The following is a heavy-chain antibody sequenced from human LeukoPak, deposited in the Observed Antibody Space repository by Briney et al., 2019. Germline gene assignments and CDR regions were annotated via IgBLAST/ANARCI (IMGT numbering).Heavy chain of an antibody. D-gene: IGHD3-3*01. Sequence: GGSLRLSCAASGFTFSSYSMNWVRQAPGKGLEWVSSISSSSSFIYYTDSLKGRFTISRDNAKNSLYLQMNSLRAEDTAVYYCARDPVAIFGVVLDYWGQGTLVTVSS. CDR1: GFTFSSYS. CDR2: ISSSSSFI. CDR3: ARDPVAIFGVVLDY. V-gene: IGHV3-21*01. J-gene: IGHJ4*02.